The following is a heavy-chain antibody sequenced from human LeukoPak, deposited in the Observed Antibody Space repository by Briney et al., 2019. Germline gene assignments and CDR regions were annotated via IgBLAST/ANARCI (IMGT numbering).Heavy chain of an antibody. CDR2: IYYNGST. Sequence: PSETLSLTCTVSGGSISSGGYYWSWIRQHPGKGLEWIGYIYYNGSTYYNPSLKSRVTISVDTSKNQFSLKMRSVTAADTAVYYCARAPLVSRGMDVWGQGTTVTVSS. D-gene: IGHD6-6*01. J-gene: IGHJ6*02. CDR1: GGSISSGGYY. CDR3: ARAPLVSRGMDV. V-gene: IGHV4-31*03.